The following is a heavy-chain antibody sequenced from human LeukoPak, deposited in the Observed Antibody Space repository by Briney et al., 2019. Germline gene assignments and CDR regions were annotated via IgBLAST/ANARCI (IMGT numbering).Heavy chain of an antibody. J-gene: IGHJ4*02. Sequence: ETGGSLRLSCAASGFTFRNYVIHWVRQAPGKGLEWVAVTSSDLNVKLYADSVKGRFTISRDNSRSTLYLQMNSLRGEDTAVYYCVRGDLRLPRSTPDCWGQGTLVTVSS. CDR3: VRGDLRLPRSTPDC. V-gene: IGHV3-30-3*01. D-gene: IGHD5/OR15-5a*01. CDR2: TSSDLNVK. CDR1: GFTFRNYV.